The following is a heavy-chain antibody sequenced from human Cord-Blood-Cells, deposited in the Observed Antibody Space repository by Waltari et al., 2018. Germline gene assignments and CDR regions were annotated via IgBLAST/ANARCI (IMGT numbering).Heavy chain of an antibody. CDR2: ISGSGGST. V-gene: IGHV3-23*01. D-gene: IGHD1-7*01. CDR3: AKDRNYYFDY. Sequence: EVQLLESGGGLVQPGGSLRLPCAASGFPFSSYAMSWVPQAPGKGLEWVSDISGSGGSTYYADSVKGRFTISRDNSKNTLYLQMNSLRAEDTAVYYCAKDRNYYFDYWGQGTLVTVSS. J-gene: IGHJ4*02. CDR1: GFPFSSYA.